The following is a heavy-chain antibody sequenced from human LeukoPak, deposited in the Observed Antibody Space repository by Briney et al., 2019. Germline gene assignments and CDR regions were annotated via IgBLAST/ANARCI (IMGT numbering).Heavy chain of an antibody. V-gene: IGHV1-69*13. CDR2: IIPIFGTA. D-gene: IGHD4-11*01. CDR3: ATVTTRMAYYFDY. CDR1: GGTFSSYA. Sequence: SVKVSCKASGGTFSSYAISWVRQAPGQGLEWMGGIIPIFGTANYAQKFQGRVTITADESTSTAYMELSSLRSEDTAVYYCATVTTRMAYYFDYWGHGTLVTVSS. J-gene: IGHJ4*01.